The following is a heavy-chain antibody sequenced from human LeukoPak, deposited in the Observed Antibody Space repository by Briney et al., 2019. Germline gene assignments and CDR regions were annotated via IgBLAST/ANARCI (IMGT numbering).Heavy chain of an antibody. Sequence: GASVKVSCKASRYTFTGYYMHWVRQAPGQGLAWMGWINPNSGGTNYAQKFQGTVTMTRDTSISPAYMELSRLRSDDTAVYYCARAPEQWLVYYFDYWDQGTLVTVSS. CDR2: INPNSGGT. CDR3: ARAPEQWLVYYFDY. D-gene: IGHD6-19*01. CDR1: RYTFTGYY. J-gene: IGHJ4*02. V-gene: IGHV1-2*02.